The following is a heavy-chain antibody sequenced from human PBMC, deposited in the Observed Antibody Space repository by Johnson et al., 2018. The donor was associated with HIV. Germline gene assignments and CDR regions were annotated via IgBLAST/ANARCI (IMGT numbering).Heavy chain of an antibody. Sequence: EVQLVESGGGLVKSGGSLRLSCAASGFTFSNAWMSWVRQAPGKGLEWVGRINGDGSRTSYADSVKGRFTIARDNAKNTLFLEMKSLRAEDTAVYYCVRTSCTGARCLGYDPFDIWDQGTMVTVSS. D-gene: IGHD3-16*01. CDR3: VRTSCTGARCLGYDPFDI. V-gene: IGHV3-74*02. CDR2: INGDGSRT. CDR1: GFTFSNAW. J-gene: IGHJ3*02.